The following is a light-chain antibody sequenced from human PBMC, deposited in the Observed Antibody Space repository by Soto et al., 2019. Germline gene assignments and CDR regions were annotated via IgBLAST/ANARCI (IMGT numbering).Light chain of an antibody. Sequence: SVLTQPASVSGAPGQSITISCTGTNSDVVGYNYVSWYQHHPGKAPKLIIYDVTNRPSGVSNPFSGSKSGNTASLTISGLQPEDEADYYCSSYTTSNTRQIVFGTGTKVTVL. CDR1: NSDVVGYNY. CDR2: DVT. J-gene: IGLJ1*01. CDR3: SSYTTSNTRQIV. V-gene: IGLV2-14*03.